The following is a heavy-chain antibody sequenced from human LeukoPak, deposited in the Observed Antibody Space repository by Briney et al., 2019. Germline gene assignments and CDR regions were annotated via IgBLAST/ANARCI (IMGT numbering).Heavy chain of an antibody. Sequence: GGSLRLSCAAYGLTFCSYAMSWVRQAPGKGVEWDSAISGSGGSTYYADSVKCRFTISRDNYKNTLYLQLNSLRADDTAVYYWANYYGSGSYFPAWGQGTLVTVSS. CDR3: ANYYGSGSYFPA. CDR1: GLTFCSYA. CDR2: ISGSGGST. D-gene: IGHD3-10*01. V-gene: IGHV3-23*01. J-gene: IGHJ5*02.